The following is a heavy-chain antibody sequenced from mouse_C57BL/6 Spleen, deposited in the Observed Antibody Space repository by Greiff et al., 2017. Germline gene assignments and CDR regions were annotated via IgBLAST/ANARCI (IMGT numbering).Heavy chain of an antibody. CDR1: GFTFTDYY. D-gene: IGHD1-1*01. CDR2: IRNKANGYTT. CDR3: ARYKTTVVAREYFDV. Sequence: EVKLVESGGGLVQPGGSLSLSCAASGFTFTDYYMSWVRQPPGKALEWLGFIRNKANGYTTEYSASVKGRFTISRDNSQSILYLQMKAPGADDSATYYCARYKTTVVAREYFDVWGTGTTVTVSS. V-gene: IGHV7-3*01. J-gene: IGHJ1*03.